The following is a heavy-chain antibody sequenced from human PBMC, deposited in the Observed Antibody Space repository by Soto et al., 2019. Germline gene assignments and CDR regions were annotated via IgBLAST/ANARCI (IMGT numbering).Heavy chain of an antibody. D-gene: IGHD3-22*01. CDR2: ISGSGGST. V-gene: IGHV3-23*01. CDR1: GFTFSSYA. CDR3: AKGDRRYYYDSPSGMDV. Sequence: GGSLRLSCAASGFTFSSYAMSWVRQAPGKGLEWVSAISGSGGSTYYADSVKGRFTISRDNSKNTLYLQMNSLRAEDTAVYYCAKGDRRYYYDSPSGMDVWGQGTTVTVSS. J-gene: IGHJ6*02.